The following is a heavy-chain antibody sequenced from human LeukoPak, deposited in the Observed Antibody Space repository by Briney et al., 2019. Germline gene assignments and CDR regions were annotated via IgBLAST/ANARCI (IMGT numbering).Heavy chain of an antibody. CDR2: ISSSSSYI. D-gene: IGHD2-2*01. CDR1: GFTFSSYS. J-gene: IGHJ6*02. V-gene: IGHV3-21*01. CDR3: ASEPEPTDLGYCSSTSCYGGYYGMDV. Sequence: NPGGSLRLSCAASGFTFSSYSMNWVRQAPGKGLEWVSSISSSSSYIYYADSVKGRFTISRDNAKSSLYLQMNSLRAEDTAVYYCASEPEPTDLGYCSSTSCYGGYYGMDVWGQGTTVTVSS.